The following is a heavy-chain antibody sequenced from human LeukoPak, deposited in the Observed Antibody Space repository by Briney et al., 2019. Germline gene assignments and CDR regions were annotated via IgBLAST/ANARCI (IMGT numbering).Heavy chain of an antibody. V-gene: IGHV4-34*01. CDR1: GGPFSGYY. Sequence: SETLSLTCAVYGGPFSGYYWSWIRQPPGKGLEWIGEINHSGSTNYNPSLKSRVTISVDTSKNQFSLKLSSVTAADTAVYYCARGRGSGWSLYYFDYWGQGTLVTVSS. D-gene: IGHD6-19*01. CDR2: INHSGST. CDR3: ARGRGSGWSLYYFDY. J-gene: IGHJ4*02.